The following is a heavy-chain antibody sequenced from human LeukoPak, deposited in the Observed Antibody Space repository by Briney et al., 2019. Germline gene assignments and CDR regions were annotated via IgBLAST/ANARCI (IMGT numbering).Heavy chain of an antibody. Sequence: GGSLRLSCAASGFTFSSYALNWVRQAPGKGLEWVSAISGSRGGTYYAASVKGRFTISRDNSKNTLYLQMNSLRAEDTAVYYCAKDDHGGSGWRDYFDYWGQGTLVTVSS. CDR3: AKDDHGGSGWRDYFDY. J-gene: IGHJ4*02. CDR1: GFTFSSYA. D-gene: IGHD6-19*01. V-gene: IGHV3-23*01. CDR2: ISGSRGGT.